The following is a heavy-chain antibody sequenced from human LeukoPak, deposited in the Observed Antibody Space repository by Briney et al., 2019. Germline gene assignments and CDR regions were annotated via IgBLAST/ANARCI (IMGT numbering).Heavy chain of an antibody. V-gene: IGHV3-23*01. CDR3: AKVFFMDY. J-gene: IGHJ4*02. CDR1: GFSFSSYG. CDR2: ISTSGGST. Sequence: GGSLRLSCAASGFSFSSYGMSWVRQAPGKGLEWVSAISTSGGSTYYADSVKGRFTISRDNVKNTLCLQMNSLRAEDTAVYYCAKVFFMDYWGQGPLVTVSS. D-gene: IGHD2-8*01.